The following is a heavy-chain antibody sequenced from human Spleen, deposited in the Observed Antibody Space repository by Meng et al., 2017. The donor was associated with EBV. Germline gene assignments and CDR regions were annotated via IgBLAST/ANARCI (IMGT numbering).Heavy chain of an antibody. V-gene: IGHV4-38-2*02. J-gene: IGHJ5*02. CDR3: ARPFPSWQSPRLDPFGA. Sequence: SGQGQVEASGRLSLPSRVSGDSISSVSYLGWIRQPPGRGLEWMGRVHYTGSSNNSPSLKSRVTVSVDTSKNKFSLRLTSMTAADTAVYYGARPFPSWQSPRLDPFGAWGQGTLVTVSS. CDR1: GDSISSVSY. CDR2: VHYTGSS. D-gene: IGHD6-19*01.